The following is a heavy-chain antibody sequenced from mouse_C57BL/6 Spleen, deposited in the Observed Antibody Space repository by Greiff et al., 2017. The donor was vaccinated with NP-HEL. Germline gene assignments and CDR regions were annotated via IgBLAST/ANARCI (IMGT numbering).Heavy chain of an antibody. J-gene: IGHJ3*01. CDR3: TTLSDGSSYEAY. CDR2: IDPENGDT. V-gene: IGHV14-4*01. CDR1: GFNIKDDY. D-gene: IGHD1-1*01. Sequence: EVQLQQSGAELVRPGASVKLSCTASGFNIKDDYMHWVKQRPEQGLEWIGWIDPENGDTEYASKFQGKATITADTSSNTAYLQLSSLTSEDTAVYYCTTLSDGSSYEAYWGQGTLVTVSA.